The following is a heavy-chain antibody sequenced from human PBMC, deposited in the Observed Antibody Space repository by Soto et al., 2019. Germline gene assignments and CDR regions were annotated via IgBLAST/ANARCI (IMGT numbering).Heavy chain of an antibody. CDR1: DDSISSGGHS. D-gene: IGHD2-21*01. V-gene: IGHV4-30-2*01. Sequence: SETLSLTCTVSDDSISSGGHSWSWIRQPPGKGLEWIGYIYHTGSTHYNPSLNTRVTISVDTSKNQFSLKLSSVTAADTAVYYCARGPSAASILYYFDFWGQGTLGTVSS. CDR3: ARGPSAASILYYFDF. J-gene: IGHJ4*02. CDR2: IYHTGST.